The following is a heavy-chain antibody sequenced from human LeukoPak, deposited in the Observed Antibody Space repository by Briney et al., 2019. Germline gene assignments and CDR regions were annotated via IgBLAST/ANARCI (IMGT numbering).Heavy chain of an antibody. J-gene: IGHJ6*03. V-gene: IGHV3-21*01. Sequence: GGSLRLSCAASGFTFSSYSMNWVRQAPGKGLEWVSSISSSSSYIYYADSVKGRFTISRDNAKNSLYLQMNSLRAEDTAVYYCARVEEITQRYYYYYYMDVWGKGTTVTVSS. CDR1: GFTFSSYS. CDR3: ARVEEITQRYYYYYYMDV. CDR2: ISSSSSYI. D-gene: IGHD1-14*01.